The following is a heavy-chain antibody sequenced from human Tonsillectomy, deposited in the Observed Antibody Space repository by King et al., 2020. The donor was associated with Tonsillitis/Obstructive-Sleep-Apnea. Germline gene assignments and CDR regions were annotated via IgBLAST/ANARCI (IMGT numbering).Heavy chain of an antibody. D-gene: IGHD2-2*01. J-gene: IGHJ3*02. CDR1: GYSFTSYW. CDR3: ASSVVPAADDDAFDI. CDR2: IYPGDSDT. V-gene: IGHV5-51*01. Sequence: VQLVESGAEVKKPGESLKISCKGSGYSFTSYWIGWVRQMPGKGLEWVGIIYPGDSDTRYSPSFQGQVTISADKSISTAYLQRSSLKASDTAMYYCASSVVPAADDDAFDIWGQGTMVTVSS.